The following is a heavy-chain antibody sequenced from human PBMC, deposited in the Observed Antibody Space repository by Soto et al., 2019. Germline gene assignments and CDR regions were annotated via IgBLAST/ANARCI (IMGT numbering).Heavy chain of an antibody. CDR2: ISAYNGNT. V-gene: IGHV1-18*01. J-gene: IGHJ6*03. Sequence: QVQLVQSGAEVKKPGASVKVSCKASGYTFTSYGISWVRQAPGQGLEWMGWISAYNGNTNYAQKRQGRVTMTTDTSTSTAYMELRSLRSDDTAVYYCARVLAPQPIGDYGDYYYYMDVWGKGTTVTVSS. CDR1: GYTFTSYG. CDR3: ARVLAPQPIGDYGDYYYYMDV. D-gene: IGHD4-17*01.